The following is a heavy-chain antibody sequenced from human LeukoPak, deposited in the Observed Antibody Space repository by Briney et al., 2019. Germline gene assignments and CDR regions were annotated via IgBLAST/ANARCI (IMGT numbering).Heavy chain of an antibody. D-gene: IGHD7-27*01. CDR3: ARGGDTGSAYY. V-gene: IGHV4-39*07. J-gene: IGHJ4*02. CDR2: IYYSGST. CDR1: GGSISSSSYY. Sequence: SETLSLTCTVSGGSISSSSYYWGWIRQPPGKGLEWIGSIYYSGSTYYNPSLKSRVTISVDTSKNQFSLKLSSVTAADTAVYYCARGGDTGSAYYWGQGTLVTVSS.